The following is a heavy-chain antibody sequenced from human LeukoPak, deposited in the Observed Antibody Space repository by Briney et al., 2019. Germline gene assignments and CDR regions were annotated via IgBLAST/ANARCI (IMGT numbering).Heavy chain of an antibody. D-gene: IGHD4-17*01. Sequence: PSETLSLTCTVSGGSISSYYWSWIRQPPGKGLEWIGYIYYSGSTNYDPSLKSRVTISVDMSKNQFSLKLSSVTAADTAVYYCARVQGDYFYYYYYMDVWGKGTTVTVSS. CDR2: IYYSGST. CDR3: ARVQGDYFYYYYYMDV. J-gene: IGHJ6*03. V-gene: IGHV4-59*01. CDR1: GGSISSYY.